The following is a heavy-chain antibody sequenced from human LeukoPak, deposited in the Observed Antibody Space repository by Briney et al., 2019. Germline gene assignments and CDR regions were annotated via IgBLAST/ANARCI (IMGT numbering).Heavy chain of an antibody. CDR3: ARGGDIVATTREENWFDP. CDR1: GYTFTGYY. D-gene: IGHD5-12*01. J-gene: IGHJ5*02. Sequence: ASVKVSCKASGYTFTGYYMHWVRQAPGQGLEWMGWINPNSGNTDYAQKFQGRVTITRNTSISTAYMELNTLRSDDTAVYYCARGGDIVATTREENWFDPWGQGTLVTVSS. CDR2: INPNSGNT. V-gene: IGHV1-8*03.